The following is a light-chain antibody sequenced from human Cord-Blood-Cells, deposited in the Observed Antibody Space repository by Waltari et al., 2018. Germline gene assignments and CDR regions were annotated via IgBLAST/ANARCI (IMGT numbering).Light chain of an antibody. CDR1: SSDVGGYNY. CDR3: CSYAGSYTYV. CDR2: EVS. J-gene: IGLJ1*01. V-gene: IGLV2-11*01. Sequence: QSALTQPRSVSGSPGQSVTISCTGTSSDVGGYNYVSWYQQHPGKAPKLMIYEVSKRPSGVPDLFSGSKSGNTASLTISGLQAEDEADYYCCSYAGSYTYVFGTGTKVTVL.